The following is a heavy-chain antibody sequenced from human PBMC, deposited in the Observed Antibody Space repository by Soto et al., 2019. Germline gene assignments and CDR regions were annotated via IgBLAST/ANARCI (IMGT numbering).Heavy chain of an antibody. J-gene: IGHJ4*02. CDR2: VYWDDDK. V-gene: IGHV2-5*02. CDR1: GLSLSRGVR. Sequence: QITLREAGPTQVKSTETLTLTCSFSGLSLSRGVRLGGIRQSPGKTLEWPAFVYWDDDKFYSPSLKDRLTSSKDSYKTQVVLSLTYGEPVDTGTNYCAHRRLGSGCVATGDFDFLGPGTVVT. D-gene: IGHD1-26*01. CDR3: AHRRLGSGCVATGDFDF.